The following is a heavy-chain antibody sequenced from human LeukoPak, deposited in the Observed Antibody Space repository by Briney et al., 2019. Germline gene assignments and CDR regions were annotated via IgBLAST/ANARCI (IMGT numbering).Heavy chain of an antibody. CDR3: AKAILGNQPCFDF. V-gene: IGHV3-23*01. Sequence: GGSLRLSCEGSGFTFSSYGISWVRQAPGKGLEWISTFGGLDSGTNYADSVKGRFTISRDNSINTIYLQMNSLRPEDTAIYFCAKAILGNQPCFDFWGQGALVTVSS. D-gene: IGHD4-23*01. CDR1: GFTFSSYG. CDR2: FGGLDSGT. J-gene: IGHJ4*02.